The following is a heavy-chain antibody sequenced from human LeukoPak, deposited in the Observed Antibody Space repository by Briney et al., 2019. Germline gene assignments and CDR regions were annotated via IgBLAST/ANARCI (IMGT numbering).Heavy chain of an antibody. D-gene: IGHD6-13*01. J-gene: IGHJ5*02. CDR2: ISSSSSYI. CDR1: GFTFSSYG. CDR3: ARDAGIAAAGVYWFDP. Sequence: PGGSLRLSCAASGFTFSSYGMTWVRQAPGKGLEWVSSISSSSSYIYYADSVKGRFTISRDNAKNSLYLQMNSLRAEDTAVYYCARDAGIAAAGVYWFDPWGQGTLVTVSS. V-gene: IGHV3-21*01.